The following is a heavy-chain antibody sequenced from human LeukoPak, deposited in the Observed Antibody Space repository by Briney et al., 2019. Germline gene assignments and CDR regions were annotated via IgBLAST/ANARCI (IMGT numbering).Heavy chain of an antibody. V-gene: IGHV1-46*01. CDR1: GYTFTSYY. Sequence: ASVKLSCKASGYTFTSYYMHWVRQAPGQGLEWMGIINPSGGSTSYAQKFQGRVTMTRDMSTSTVYMELRSLRSEDTAVYYCARDSTIFGVVIPSVYWGQGTLVTVSS. D-gene: IGHD3-3*01. J-gene: IGHJ4*02. CDR2: INPSGGST. CDR3: ARDSTIFGVVIPSVY.